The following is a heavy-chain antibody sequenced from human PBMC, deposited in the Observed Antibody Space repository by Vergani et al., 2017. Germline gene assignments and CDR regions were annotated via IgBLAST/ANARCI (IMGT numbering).Heavy chain of an antibody. CDR3: ARSFPDDYGGNMTFWFDP. V-gene: IGHV3-30-3*01. J-gene: IGHJ5*02. D-gene: IGHD4-23*01. Sequence: QVQLVGSGGGVVQPGRSLRLSCAASGFTFSSYAMHWVRQAPGKGLEWVAVISYDGSNKYYADSVKGRFTISRDNSKNTLYLQMNSLRAEDTAVYYCARSFPDDYGGNMTFWFDPWGQGTLVTVSS. CDR1: GFTFSSYA. CDR2: ISYDGSNK.